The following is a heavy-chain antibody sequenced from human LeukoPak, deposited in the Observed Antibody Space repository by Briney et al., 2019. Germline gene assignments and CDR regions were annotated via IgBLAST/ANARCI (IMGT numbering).Heavy chain of an antibody. CDR3: ARDRLSPKPVAGTVDY. CDR2: ISAYNGNT. CDR1: GYTFTSYG. V-gene: IGHV1-18*01. J-gene: IGHJ4*02. Sequence: ASVKVSCKASGYTFTSYGISWVRQAPGQGLEWMGWISAYNGNTNYAQKLQGRVTMTTDTSTSTAYMELRSLRSDDTAVYYCARDRLSPKPVAGTVDYWGQGTLVTVSS. D-gene: IGHD6-19*01.